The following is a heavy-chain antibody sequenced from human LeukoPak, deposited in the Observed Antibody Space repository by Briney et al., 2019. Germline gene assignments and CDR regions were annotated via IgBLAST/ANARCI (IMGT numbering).Heavy chain of an antibody. CDR3: AKDISSSLPYYFDY. D-gene: IGHD6-13*01. J-gene: IGHJ4*02. CDR2: ISGSGGST. Sequence: LTGGSLRLSCAASRFTFSSYAMSWVRQAPGKGLEWVSAISGSGGSTYYADSVKGRFTISRDNSKNTLYLQMNSLRAEDTAVYYCAKDISSSLPYYFDYWGQGTLVTVSS. V-gene: IGHV3-23*01. CDR1: RFTFSSYA.